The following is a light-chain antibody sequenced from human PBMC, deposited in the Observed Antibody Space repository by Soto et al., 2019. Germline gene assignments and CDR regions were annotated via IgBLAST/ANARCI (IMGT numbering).Light chain of an antibody. V-gene: IGKV3-20*01. Sequence: EVVLTQSPDTLSLSPGESCTLSCMAVQSVTSSRLAWYQKKAGKSARLVIYIASSRASGIPERFSGSGSGTDFTLTISRLAPEDFEMYFCQQYGSSPSSFGQGTKVDIK. CDR3: QQYGSSPSS. J-gene: IGKJ1*01. CDR2: IAS. CDR1: QSVTSSR.